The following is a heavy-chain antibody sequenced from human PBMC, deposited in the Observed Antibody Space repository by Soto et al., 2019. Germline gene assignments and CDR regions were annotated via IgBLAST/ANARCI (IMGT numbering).Heavy chain of an antibody. CDR3: AHRSRPRLSFGGGDCFGT. J-gene: IGHJ5*02. CDR1: GVSLSTRGGG. Sequence: SGPTLVNPTLTLTLTCTFSGVSLSTRGGGVGWIRQPPGKPLEWLALIYWDDDKRYSPSLKSRLTITKDTSKNQVVLTMTNMYAGEKATYYCAHRSRPRLSFGGGDCFGTWGKSTLVTLS. CDR2: IYWDDDK. V-gene: IGHV2-5*02. D-gene: IGHD3-10*01.